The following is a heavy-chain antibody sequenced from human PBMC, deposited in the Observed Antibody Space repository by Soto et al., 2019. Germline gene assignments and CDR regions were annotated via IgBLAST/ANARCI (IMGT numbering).Heavy chain of an antibody. J-gene: IGHJ4*02. CDR2: INPNSGGT. CDR1: GYTFTGYY. D-gene: IGHD3-22*01. Sequence: ASVKVSCKASGYTFTGYYMHWVRQAPGQGLEWMGWINPNSGGTNYAQKFQGRVTMTRDTSISTAYMELSRLRSDDTAVYYCARGYYYDSRRLGYWGRGTLVTVSS. CDR3: ARGYYYDSRRLGY. V-gene: IGHV1-2*02.